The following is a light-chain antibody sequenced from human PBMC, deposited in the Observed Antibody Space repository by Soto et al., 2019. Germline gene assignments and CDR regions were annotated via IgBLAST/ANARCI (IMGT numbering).Light chain of an antibody. Sequence: DIVMTQSPDSLAVSLGERATITGKSTRRVFSPPKIGNNLTWYQQKPGQSLKLLIYWASTRESGVPDRFSGSGSGTDFTLTISSLQAEDVAVYYCQQYYSIPWTFGQGTKVEIK. CDR3: QQYYSIPWT. CDR2: WAS. J-gene: IGKJ1*01. CDR1: RRVFSPPKIGNN. V-gene: IGKV4-1*01.